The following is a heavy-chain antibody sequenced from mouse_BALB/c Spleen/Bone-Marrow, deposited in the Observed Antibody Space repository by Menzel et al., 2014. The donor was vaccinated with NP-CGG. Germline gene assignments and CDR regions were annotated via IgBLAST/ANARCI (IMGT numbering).Heavy chain of an antibody. V-gene: IGHV14-3*02. CDR3: AGYGNYLGYYGMDY. J-gene: IGHJ4*01. Sequence: EVKVEESGAELVKPGASVKLSCTASGFNIKDTYMHWVKQRPEQGLEWIGRIDPANGNTKYDPKFQGKATITADTSSNTAYLQLSSLTSEDTAVYYCAGYGNYLGYYGMDYWGQGTSVTVSS. CDR2: IDPANGNT. D-gene: IGHD2-1*01. CDR1: GFNIKDTY.